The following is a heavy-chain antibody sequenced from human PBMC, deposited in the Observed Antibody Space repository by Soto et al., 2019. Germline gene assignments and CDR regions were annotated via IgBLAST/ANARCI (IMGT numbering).Heavy chain of an antibody. D-gene: IGHD1-1*01. Sequence: LRLSCAASGFILSSYEVNWVRQAPGKGLEWVSYISSTGSIIYYADSVKGRFTISRDNAKNSLYLQLNSLRAEDTAVYYCARGKQPLMYKSYGMDVWGQGTTVTVSS. CDR3: ARGKQPLMYKSYGMDV. V-gene: IGHV3-48*03. J-gene: IGHJ6*02. CDR2: ISSTGSII. CDR1: GFILSSYE.